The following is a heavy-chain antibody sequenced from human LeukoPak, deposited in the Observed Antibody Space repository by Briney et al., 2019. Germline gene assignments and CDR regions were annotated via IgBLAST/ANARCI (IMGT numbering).Heavy chain of an antibody. J-gene: IGHJ6*02. D-gene: IGHD2-2*01. CDR3: ARHAGYCSSTSRSAPYYYYGMDV. V-gene: IGHV4-34*01. CDR2: INHSGST. Sequence: SETLSLTCAVYGGSFSGYYWSWIRQPPGKGLEWIGEINHSGSTNYNPSLKSRVTISVDTSKNQFSLKLSSVTAADTAVYYCARHAGYCSSTSRSAPYYYYGMDVWGQGTTVTVSS. CDR1: GGSFSGYY.